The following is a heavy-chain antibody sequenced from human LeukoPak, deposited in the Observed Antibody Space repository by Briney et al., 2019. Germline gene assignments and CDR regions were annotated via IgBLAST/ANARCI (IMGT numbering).Heavy chain of an antibody. J-gene: IGHJ4*02. CDR3: ASEKIPASITRFDY. V-gene: IGHV1-18*01. D-gene: IGHD1-14*01. Sequence: ASVKVSCKASGYAFTSYGISWVRQAPGQGLEWMGWISAYNGNTNYAQKLQGRVTMTTDTSTSTAYMELRSLRSDDAAVYYCASEKIPASITRFDYWGQGTLVTVSS. CDR2: ISAYNGNT. CDR1: GYAFTSYG.